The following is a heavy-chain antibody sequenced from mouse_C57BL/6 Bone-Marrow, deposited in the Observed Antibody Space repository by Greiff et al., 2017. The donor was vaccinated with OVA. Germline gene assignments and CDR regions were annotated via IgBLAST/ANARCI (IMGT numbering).Heavy chain of an antibody. CDR3: ARGRTGVGDYCGY. CDR2: IYPGSGST. J-gene: IGHJ2*01. D-gene: IGHD1-1*02. Sequence: VQLQQPGAELVKPGASVKMSCKASGYTFNSYWITWVKQRPGQGLEWIGGIYPGSGSTNYNEKFKSKATLTVDTSSSTAYLQLSSLTSEDTAVYYGARGRTGVGDYCGYWGQGTTLTVSS. V-gene: IGHV1-55*01. CDR1: GYTFNSYW.